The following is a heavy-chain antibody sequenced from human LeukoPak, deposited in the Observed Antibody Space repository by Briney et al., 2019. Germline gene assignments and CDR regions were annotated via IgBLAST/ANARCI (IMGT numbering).Heavy chain of an antibody. CDR1: GFTFSSYG. Sequence: PGGSLRLSCSASGFTFSSYGMGWGRQAPGKWLGWVSNIKQDGSEKYYLDSVKCRFKISRDNAKNSLYLQMHSLSAEDTAVYYCARSIAAAGIGYWDQGTLVTVSS. J-gene: IGHJ4*02. CDR3: ARSIAAAGIGY. V-gene: IGHV3-7*01. CDR2: IKQDGSEK. D-gene: IGHD6-13*01.